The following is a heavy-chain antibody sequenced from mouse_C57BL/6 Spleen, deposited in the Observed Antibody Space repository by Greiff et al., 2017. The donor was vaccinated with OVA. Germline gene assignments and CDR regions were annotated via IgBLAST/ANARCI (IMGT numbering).Heavy chain of an antibody. CDR1: GFTFTDYY. J-gene: IGHJ1*03. CDR3: ARYTQFITTGVHPYWYFDV. V-gene: IGHV7-3*01. CDR2: IRNKANGYTT. Sequence: EVQGVESGGGLVQPGGSLSLSCAASGFTFTDYYMSWVRQPPGKALEWLGFIRNKANGYTTEYSASVKGRFTISRDNSQSILYLQMNALRAEDSATYYCARYTQFITTGVHPYWYFDVWGTGTTVTVSS. D-gene: IGHD1-1*01.